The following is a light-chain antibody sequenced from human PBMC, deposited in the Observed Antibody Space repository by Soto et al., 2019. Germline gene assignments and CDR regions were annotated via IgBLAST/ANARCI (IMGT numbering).Light chain of an antibody. CDR2: GAS. J-gene: IGKJ1*01. Sequence: EIVMTQSPATLSVSPGERATLSCRASQSVSSNLAWYQQKSGQAPRLLIYGASNRATGIPDRFSGSGSGTDFTLTISSLQPEDFATYYCLQDYNYPWTFGQGTKVDIK. V-gene: IGKV3D-15*01. CDR1: QSVSSN. CDR3: LQDYNYPWT.